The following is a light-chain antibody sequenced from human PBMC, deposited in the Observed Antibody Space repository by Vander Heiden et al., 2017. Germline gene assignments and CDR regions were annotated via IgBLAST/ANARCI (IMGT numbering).Light chain of an antibody. J-gene: IGLJ3*02. CDR3: LLYDGEGWV. Sequence: QPVVTQDPSLTVSPVGTVPLTCASNTGAVTSGYFPNWFQQKPGQAPRPLIYSATNKHSWTPARFSGSLRGGKAALTLSDVQPEDEAEYYCLLYDGEGWVFGGGTKVTVL. CDR1: TGAVTSGYF. CDR2: SAT. V-gene: IGLV7-43*01.